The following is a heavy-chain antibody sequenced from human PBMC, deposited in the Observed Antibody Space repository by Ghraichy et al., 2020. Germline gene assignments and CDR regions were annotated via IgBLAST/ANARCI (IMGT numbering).Heavy chain of an antibody. Sequence: SQTLSLTCTVSGGSISSYYWSWIRQPPGKGLEWIGYIYTSGSTNYNPSLKSRVTISVDTSKNQFSLKLSSVTAADTAVYYCARFEYSPHGVKGSFDYWGQGTLVTVSS. V-gene: IGHV4-4*09. CDR1: GGSISSYY. J-gene: IGHJ4*02. CDR3: ARFEYSPHGVKGSFDY. D-gene: IGHD2-15*01. CDR2: IYTSGST.